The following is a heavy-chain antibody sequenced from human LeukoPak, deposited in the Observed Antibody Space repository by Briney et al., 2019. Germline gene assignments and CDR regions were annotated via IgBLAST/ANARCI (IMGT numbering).Heavy chain of an antibody. J-gene: IGHJ4*02. CDR3: ARDRDSSSGPGSLFDY. CDR2: IYYSGST. Sequence: SETLSLTCTVSGGSISSSSCYWGWIRQPPGKGLEWIGSIYYSGSTYYNPSLKSRVTISVDPSKNQFSLKLSSVTAADTAVYYCARDRDSSSGPGSLFDYWGQGTLVTVSS. CDR1: GGSISSSSCY. D-gene: IGHD6-13*01. V-gene: IGHV4-39*07.